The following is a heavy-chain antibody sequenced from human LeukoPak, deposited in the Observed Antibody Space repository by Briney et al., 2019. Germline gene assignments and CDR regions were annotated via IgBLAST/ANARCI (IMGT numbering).Heavy chain of an antibody. J-gene: IGHJ6*03. D-gene: IGHD5-12*01. V-gene: IGHV3-30*18. CDR3: AKDLLRATGNGGYYMDV. CDR2: MSYDGTNK. Sequence: GGPLRLSCAASGFTFSSYEMNWVRQAPGKGLEWVALMSYDGTNKDYTDSVKGRFTISRDNSKNTLYLQMNSLRTDDTAVYYCAKDLLRATGNGGYYMDVWGKGTTVIVSS. CDR1: GFTFSSYE.